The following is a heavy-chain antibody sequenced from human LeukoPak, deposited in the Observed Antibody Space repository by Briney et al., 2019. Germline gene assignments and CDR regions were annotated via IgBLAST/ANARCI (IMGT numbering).Heavy chain of an antibody. J-gene: IGHJ4*02. D-gene: IGHD3-22*01. CDR3: ARACLYDSSGHY. CDR1: GFTFGDYA. V-gene: IGHV3-48*01. Sequence: GGSLRLSCTASGFTFGDYAMSWFRQAPGKGLKWVSYISSSSSTIYYADSVEGRFTISRDNAKNSLYLQMNSLRAEDTGVYCCARACLYDSSGHYWGQGTLVTVSS. CDR2: ISSSSSTI.